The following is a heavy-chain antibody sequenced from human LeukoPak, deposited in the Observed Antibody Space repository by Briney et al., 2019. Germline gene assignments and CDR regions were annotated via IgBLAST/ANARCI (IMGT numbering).Heavy chain of an antibody. D-gene: IGHD3-22*01. V-gene: IGHV3-30-3*01. Sequence: GRSLRLSCAASGFTFSSYAMHWVRQAPGKGLEWVAVISYDGSNKYYADSVKGRFTISRDNSKNTLYLQMNSLRAEDTAVYYCARDSGGYYDSSGYYYLSYFDYWGQGTPVTVSS. CDR2: ISYDGSNK. J-gene: IGHJ4*02. CDR1: GFTFSSYA. CDR3: ARDSGGYYDSSGYYYLSYFDY.